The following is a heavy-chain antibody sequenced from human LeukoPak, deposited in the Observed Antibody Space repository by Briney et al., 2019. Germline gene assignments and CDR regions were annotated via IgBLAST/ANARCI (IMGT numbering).Heavy chain of an antibody. Sequence: ASVKVSCKASGYTFTSYAMHWVRQAPGQRLEWMGWINAGNGNTKYSQEFQGRVTITRDTSASTAYMELSSLRSEDMAVYYCARGRDFWSGLSYYYYMDVWGKGTTVTVSS. J-gene: IGHJ6*03. CDR2: INAGNGNT. V-gene: IGHV1-3*03. CDR1: GYTFTSYA. CDR3: ARGRDFWSGLSYYYYMDV. D-gene: IGHD3-3*01.